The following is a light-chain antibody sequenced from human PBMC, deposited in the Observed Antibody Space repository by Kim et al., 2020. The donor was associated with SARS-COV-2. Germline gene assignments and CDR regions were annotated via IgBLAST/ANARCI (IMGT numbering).Light chain of an antibody. Sequence: EIVLTQSPATLSLSPGERATLSCRASETITNYLGWYQQRPGQPPRLLIYDASKRATGIPARFSGSGSGTDFTLIISSLEPEDSAVYFCRQRSSWPLTFGQGTKVEIK. V-gene: IGKV3-11*01. CDR3: RQRSSWPLT. CDR2: DAS. CDR1: ETITNY. J-gene: IGKJ1*01.